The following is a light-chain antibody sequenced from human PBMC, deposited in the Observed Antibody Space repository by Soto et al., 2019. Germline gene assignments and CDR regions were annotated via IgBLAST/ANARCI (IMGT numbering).Light chain of an antibody. CDR3: QQYNNWPPLT. CDR2: GAS. Sequence: EVLMTQSPATLSVSPGERATLSCRASESISSNLAWYQQKVGQAPRLLIYGASIRATGIPARFSGSGSGTEFTLTIGSLQSEDFAVYFCQQYNNWPPLTFGGGTKVEIK. J-gene: IGKJ4*01. CDR1: ESISSN. V-gene: IGKV3D-15*01.